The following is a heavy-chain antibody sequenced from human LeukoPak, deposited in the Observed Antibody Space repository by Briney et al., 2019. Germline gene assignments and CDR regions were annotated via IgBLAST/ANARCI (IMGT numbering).Heavy chain of an antibody. J-gene: IGHJ5*02. D-gene: IGHD5-24*01. CDR3: ARESRTVQMATSMHGHWFDP. Sequence: SETLSLTCTVSGGSISSYYWSWIRQPAGKGLEWIGRIYASGITTYSSSLKSRLTISVDTSKNQFSLRLTSVTAADTAVYYCARESRTVQMATSMHGHWFDPWGQGTLVTVSS. V-gene: IGHV4-4*07. CDR2: IYASGIT. CDR1: GGSISSYY.